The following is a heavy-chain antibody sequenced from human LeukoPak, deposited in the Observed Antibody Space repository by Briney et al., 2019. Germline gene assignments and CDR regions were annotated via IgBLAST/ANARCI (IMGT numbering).Heavy chain of an antibody. J-gene: IGHJ4*02. Sequence: GGSLRLSCAASGFTFSSYNMNWVRQAPGKGLEWVSYISSSSSTIYYADSVKGRFTISRDNAKNSLYLQMNSLRAEDTAVYYCARYRWELLYWGQGTLVTVSS. CDR3: ARYRWELLY. CDR1: GFTFSSYN. D-gene: IGHD1-26*01. CDR2: ISSSSSTI. V-gene: IGHV3-48*01.